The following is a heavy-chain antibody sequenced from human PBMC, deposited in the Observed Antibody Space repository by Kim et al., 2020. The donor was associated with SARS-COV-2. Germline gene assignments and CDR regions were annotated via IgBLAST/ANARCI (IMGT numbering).Heavy chain of an antibody. CDR3: ARFRGTGTTRAQYLHYYMDV. CDR1: GFSLFTSGMC. Sequence: SGPTLVKPTQTLTLTCTLSGFSLFTSGMCVNWIRQPPGKALEWLARIDWDDDKYYKTSLKTRLTISKDITKNQVVLTMTNMDPVDTDTYYCARFRGTGTTRAQYLHYYMDVWGEGATVTVSS. D-gene: IGHD1-7*01. J-gene: IGHJ6*03. CDR2: IDWDDDK. V-gene: IGHV2-70*11.